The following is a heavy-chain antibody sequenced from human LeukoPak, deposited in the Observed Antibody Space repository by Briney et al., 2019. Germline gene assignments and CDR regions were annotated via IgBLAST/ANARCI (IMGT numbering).Heavy chain of an antibody. CDR2: IIPIFGTA. Sequence: SVKVSCKCSGGTFSSYAINWVRQARAQGLEWMGGIIPIFGTANYAQKFQGRVTITADESTSTAYMELSRLRSEDTAVYYCARRVRGGYSYGDYYYGMDVWGKGTTVTVSS. V-gene: IGHV1-69*01. J-gene: IGHJ6*01. CDR3: ARRVRGGYSYGDYYYGMDV. D-gene: IGHD5-18*01. CDR1: GGTFSSYA.